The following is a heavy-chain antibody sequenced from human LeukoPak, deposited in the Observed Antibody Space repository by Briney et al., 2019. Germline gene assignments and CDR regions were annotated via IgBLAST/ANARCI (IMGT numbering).Heavy chain of an antibody. CDR1: GGSISSGGSY. CDR2: ISYSGRT. CDR3: ARYYDSSSWSYKSNWFDP. Sequence: MASQTLSLTCTVSGGSISSGGSYWSWIRQHPGRGLECIGYISYSGRTYYNSSLQSRVTISVDTSKNQFSLKLSSVTAADTAVYYCARYYDSSSWSYKSNWFDPWGQGTLVTVSS. D-gene: IGHD6-13*01. V-gene: IGHV4-31*03. J-gene: IGHJ5*02.